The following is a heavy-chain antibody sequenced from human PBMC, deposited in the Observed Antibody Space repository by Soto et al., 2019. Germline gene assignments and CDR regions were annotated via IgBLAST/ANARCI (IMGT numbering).Heavy chain of an antibody. CDR1: GFTFSDYA. CDR2: VTHDGRNT. D-gene: IGHD6-19*01. V-gene: IGHV3-30*18. J-gene: IGHJ4*02. CDR3: AKGGRQWLVTSDFNY. Sequence: VQLVESGGGVVQPGRSLRLSCAASGFTFSDYAMHWVRQAPGKGLEWVAVVTHDGRNTHYADSVKGRFTISRDSSKNTVSLEMTSLRAEDTAGYYCAKGGRQWLVTSDFNYWGQGALVTVSS.